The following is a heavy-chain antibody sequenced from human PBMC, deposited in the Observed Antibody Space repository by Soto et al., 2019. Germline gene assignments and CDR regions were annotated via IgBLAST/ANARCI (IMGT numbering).Heavy chain of an antibody. Sequence: TLSLTCTVSGGSISSYYWSWIRQPPGKGLEWIALIYWNDDKRYSPSLKSRLTITKDTSKNQVVLTMTNMDPVDTATYYCAHSKIWSGYYFSFDPWGQGTLVTVSS. CDR1: GGSISSYYW. CDR2: IYWNDDK. CDR3: AHSKIWSGYYFSFDP. J-gene: IGHJ5*02. D-gene: IGHD3-3*01. V-gene: IGHV2-5*01.